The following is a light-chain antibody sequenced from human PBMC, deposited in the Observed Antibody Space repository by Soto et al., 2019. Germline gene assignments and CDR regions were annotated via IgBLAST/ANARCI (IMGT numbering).Light chain of an antibody. J-gene: IGKJ4*01. Sequence: EIVLTQSPATLSLSPGERATLSRRTSQSVSSYLAWYQQKRSQAPRLLLYKPSNRATGIPARCIRSGSGTDFTLTISTLEPKEFAIYYCQQRNNWPLTFGGGTKVEI. V-gene: IGKV3-11*01. CDR3: QQRNNWPLT. CDR1: QSVSSY. CDR2: KPS.